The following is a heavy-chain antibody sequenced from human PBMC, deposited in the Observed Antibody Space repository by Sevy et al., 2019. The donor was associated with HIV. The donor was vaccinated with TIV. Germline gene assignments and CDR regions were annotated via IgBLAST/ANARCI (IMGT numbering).Heavy chain of an antibody. Sequence: SETLSLTCTVSGGSISSYYWSWIRQPPGKGLEWIGYIYYSGSTNYNPSLKSRVTISVDTSKNQFSLKLSSVTAADTAVYYCARGGGMGATSNAAFDIWGQWTMVTVSS. CDR2: IYYSGST. J-gene: IGHJ3*02. CDR1: GGSISSYY. D-gene: IGHD1-26*01. V-gene: IGHV4-59*01. CDR3: ARGGGMGATSNAAFDI.